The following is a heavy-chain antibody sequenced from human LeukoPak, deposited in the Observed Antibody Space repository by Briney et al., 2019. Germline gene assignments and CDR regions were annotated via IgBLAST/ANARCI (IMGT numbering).Heavy chain of an antibody. Sequence: SETLSPTCTVSGGSISSYYWSWIRQPPGKGLEWIGYIYYSGSTNYNPSLKSRVTISVDTSKNQFSLKLSSVTAADTVVYYCARAAGGQWLVNWGQGTLVTVSS. D-gene: IGHD6-19*01. CDR2: IYYSGST. CDR1: GGSISSYY. CDR3: ARAAGGQWLVN. J-gene: IGHJ4*02. V-gene: IGHV4-59*01.